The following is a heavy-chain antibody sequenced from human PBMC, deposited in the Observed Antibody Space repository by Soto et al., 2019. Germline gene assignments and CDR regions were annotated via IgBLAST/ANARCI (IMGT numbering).Heavy chain of an antibody. J-gene: IGHJ5*02. CDR1: GGSFSGYY. CDR2: INHSGST. Sequence: SETLSLTCSVYGGSFSGYYWSWIRQPPGKGLEWIGEINHSGSTNYNPSLKSRVTISVDTSKNQFSLKLSSVTAADTAVYYCARGLRYFGPWGQGTLVTVSS. V-gene: IGHV4-34*01. CDR3: ARGLRYFGP. D-gene: IGHD3-9*01.